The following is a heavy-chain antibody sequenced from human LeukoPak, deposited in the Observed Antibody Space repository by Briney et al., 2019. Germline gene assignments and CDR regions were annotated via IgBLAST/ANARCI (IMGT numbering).Heavy chain of an antibody. D-gene: IGHD3-22*01. CDR1: GGTLSSYA. V-gene: IGHV1-69*04. CDR2: IIPILGIA. CDR3: ARSGYLAGGAWFDP. J-gene: IGHJ5*02. Sequence: SVKVSCKASGGTLSSYAISWVRQAPGQGLEWMGRIIPILGIANYAQKFQGRVTITADKSTSTAYMELSSLRSEDTAVYYCARSGYLAGGAWFDPWGQGTLVTVSS.